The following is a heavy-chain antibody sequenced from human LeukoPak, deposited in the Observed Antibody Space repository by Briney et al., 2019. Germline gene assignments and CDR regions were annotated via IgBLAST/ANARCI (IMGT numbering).Heavy chain of an antibody. V-gene: IGHV6-1*01. Sequence: SQTLSLTCAISGDSVSSNSAAWNWIRQSPSRGLEWLGRTYYRSKWYNDYAVSVKSRITINPDTSKNQFSLQLTSVTPEDTAVYYCARDPSIAAAGTFGFDPWGQGTLVTVSS. D-gene: IGHD6-13*01. CDR3: ARDPSIAAAGTFGFDP. CDR2: TYYRSKWYN. J-gene: IGHJ5*02. CDR1: GDSVSSNSAA.